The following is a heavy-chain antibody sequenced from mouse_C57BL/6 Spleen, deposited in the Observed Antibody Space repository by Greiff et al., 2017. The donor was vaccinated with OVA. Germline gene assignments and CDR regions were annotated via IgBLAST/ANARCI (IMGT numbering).Heavy chain of an antibody. CDR2: INPNYGTT. Sequence: EVKLMESGPELVKPGASVKISCKASGYSFTDYNMNWVKQSNGKSLEWIGVINPNYGTTSYNQKFKGKATLTVDQSSSTAYMQLNSLTSEDSAVYYCLYGNYVDYYAMDYWGQGTSVTVSS. J-gene: IGHJ4*01. V-gene: IGHV1-39*01. CDR3: LYGNYVDYYAMDY. D-gene: IGHD2-1*01. CDR1: GYSFTDYN.